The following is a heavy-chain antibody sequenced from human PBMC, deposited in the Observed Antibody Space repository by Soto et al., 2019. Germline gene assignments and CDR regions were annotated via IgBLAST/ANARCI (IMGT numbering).Heavy chain of an antibody. Sequence: QVQLVQSGAEVKKPGSSVKVSCKASGGTFRSYSIRWVRQAPGQGLEWMGGIIPIFDITNYEQKFQGRVTITADESTSTAYMELSSLGSDDTAVYYCARPDEGGYSSNHHYYYALDVWGQGTTVTV. V-gene: IGHV1-69*01. CDR1: GGTFRSYS. J-gene: IGHJ6*02. D-gene: IGHD3-22*01. CDR3: ARPDEGGYSSNHHYYYALDV. CDR2: IIPIFDIT.